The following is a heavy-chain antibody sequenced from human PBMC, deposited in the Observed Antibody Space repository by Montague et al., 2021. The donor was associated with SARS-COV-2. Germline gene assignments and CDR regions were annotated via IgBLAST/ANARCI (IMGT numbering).Heavy chain of an antibody. D-gene: IGHD2-21*01. J-gene: IGHJ4*02. CDR2: VYYAGGT. Sequence: SETLSLTCTVSGGSITTYYWSWIRQPPGKGLEWIAHVYYAGGTXXXPSXKGRVAISVDTSKTQFSLRLTSVTAADTAIHYCAGNHPVPPYSFEYWGRGTLVTVSS. V-gene: IGHV4-59*01. CDR3: AGNHPVPPYSFEY. CDR1: GGSITTYY.